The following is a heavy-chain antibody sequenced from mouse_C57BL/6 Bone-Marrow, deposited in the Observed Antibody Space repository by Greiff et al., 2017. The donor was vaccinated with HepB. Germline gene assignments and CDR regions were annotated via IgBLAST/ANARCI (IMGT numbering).Heavy chain of an antibody. J-gene: IGHJ3*01. CDR2: ISDGGSYT. V-gene: IGHV5-4*01. Sequence: EVQVVESGGGLVKPGGSLKLSCAASGFTFSSYAMSWVRQTPEKRLEWVATISDGGSYTYYPDNVKGRFTSSRDNAKNNLYLQMSHLKSEDTAMYYCARRSYYYGSSKGFAYWGQGTLVTVSA. D-gene: IGHD1-1*01. CDR3: ARRSYYYGSSKGFAY. CDR1: GFTFSSYA.